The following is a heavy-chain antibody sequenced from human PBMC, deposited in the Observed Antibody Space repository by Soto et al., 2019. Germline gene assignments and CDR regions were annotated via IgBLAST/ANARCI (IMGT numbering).Heavy chain of an antibody. V-gene: IGHV3-9*01. D-gene: IGHD2-15*01. Sequence: EVQLVESGGGLVQPGRSLRLSCAASGFTFDDYAMHWVRQAPGKGLEWVSGISWNSGSIGYADSVKGRFTISRDNXTNSLYLQMNSLRAEDTALYYCAKDLDSQLGYYFDYWGQGTLVTVSS. CDR1: GFTFDDYA. CDR2: ISWNSGSI. CDR3: AKDLDSQLGYYFDY. J-gene: IGHJ4*02.